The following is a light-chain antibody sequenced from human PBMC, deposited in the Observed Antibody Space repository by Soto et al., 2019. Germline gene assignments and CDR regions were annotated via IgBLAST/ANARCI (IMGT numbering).Light chain of an antibody. J-gene: IGKJ2*01. CDR1: QSISSW. CDR3: QQYDSFPST. Sequence: DIQMTQSPPTLSASVGDRVTITCRASQSISSWLAWYQQKPGKAPKLLIYKASSLESGVPSRFSGRGSGTEFTLTISSLQPDDFATYYCQQYDSFPSTFGQGTKLEVK. CDR2: KAS. V-gene: IGKV1-5*03.